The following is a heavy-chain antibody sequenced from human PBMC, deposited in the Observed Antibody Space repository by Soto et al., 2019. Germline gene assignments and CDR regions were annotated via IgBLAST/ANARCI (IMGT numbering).Heavy chain of an antibody. CDR1: GFTFSSYS. V-gene: IGHV3-21*01. CDR2: ISSSSSYI. J-gene: IGHJ4*02. CDR3: ARAHSGYSYGPSDY. Sequence: PGGSLRLSCAASGFTFSSYSMNWVRQAPGKGLEWVSSISSSSSYIYYADSVKGRFTISRDNAKNSLYLQMNSLRAEDTAVYYCARAHSGYSYGPSDYWGQGTLVTVSS. D-gene: IGHD5-18*01.